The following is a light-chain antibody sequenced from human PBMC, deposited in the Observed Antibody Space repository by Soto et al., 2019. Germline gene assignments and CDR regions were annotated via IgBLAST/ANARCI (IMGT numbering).Light chain of an antibody. CDR3: QQYGGSPWT. J-gene: IGKJ1*01. CDR2: AAS. V-gene: IGKV3-20*01. CDR1: QSVGSNY. Sequence: EIVLTQSPGTLSLSPGDRGTLSCRASQSVGSNYLAWYQQKPGQAPRLLIYAASSRAPGIPARFSGSGSGTHFTLTISRLEPEAFAVYYCQQYGGSPWTFGQGTKVEIK.